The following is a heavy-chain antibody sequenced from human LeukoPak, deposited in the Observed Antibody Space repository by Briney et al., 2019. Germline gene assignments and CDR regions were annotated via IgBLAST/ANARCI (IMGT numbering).Heavy chain of an antibody. Sequence: ASVKVSCKASGYTFTGYYMHWVRQAPGQGLEWMGRINPNSGGTNYAQKFQGRVTMTRDTSISTAYMELSRLRSDDTAVYHCAVTYYYDSSGYYYGLAFDYWGQGTLVTVTS. CDR3: AVTYYYDSSGYYYGLAFDY. V-gene: IGHV1-2*06. J-gene: IGHJ4*02. CDR2: INPNSGGT. D-gene: IGHD3-22*01. CDR1: GYTFTGYY.